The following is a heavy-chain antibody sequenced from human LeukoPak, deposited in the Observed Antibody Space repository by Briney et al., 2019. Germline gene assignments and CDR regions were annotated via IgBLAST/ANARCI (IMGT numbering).Heavy chain of an antibody. CDR1: GFTFSSYS. D-gene: IGHD6-13*01. Sequence: GGSLRLSCAAPGFTFSSYSMNWVRQAPGKGLEWVSSISSSSSYIYYADSVKGRFTISRDNAKNSLYLQMNSLRAEDTAVYYCARDLVQTADGLYYFDYWGQGTLVTVSS. CDR3: ARDLVQTADGLYYFDY. J-gene: IGHJ4*02. V-gene: IGHV3-21*01. CDR2: ISSSSSYI.